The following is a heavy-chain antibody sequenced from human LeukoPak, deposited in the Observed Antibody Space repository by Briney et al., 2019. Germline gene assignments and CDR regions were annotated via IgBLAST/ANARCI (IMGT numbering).Heavy chain of an antibody. CDR2: INQDGSAK. CDR3: AGSWSPYDAFDI. CDR1: GFMFTSYW. V-gene: IGHV3-7*01. J-gene: IGHJ3*02. Sequence: PGGSLRLSRAASGFMFTSYWMSWVRQAPGKGLEWVANINQDGSAKYYVDSVKGRFTISRDNAKNSLYLQMNSLRAEDTAVYYCAGSWSPYDAFDIWGQGTMVTVSS. D-gene: IGHD6-13*01.